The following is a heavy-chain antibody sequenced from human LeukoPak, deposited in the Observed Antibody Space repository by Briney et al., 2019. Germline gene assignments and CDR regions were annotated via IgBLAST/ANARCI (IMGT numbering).Heavy chain of an antibody. D-gene: IGHD6-13*01. CDR1: GGTFSSYA. J-gene: IGHJ4*02. V-gene: IGHV1-69*13. CDR3: AVKKIAAAGTIYFDY. CDR2: IIPIFGTA. Sequence: ASVKVSCKASGGTFSSYAISWVRQAPGQGLEWMGGIIPIFGTANYARKFQGRVTITADESTSTAYMELSSLRSEDTAVYYCAVKKIAAAGTIYFDYWGQGTLVTVSS.